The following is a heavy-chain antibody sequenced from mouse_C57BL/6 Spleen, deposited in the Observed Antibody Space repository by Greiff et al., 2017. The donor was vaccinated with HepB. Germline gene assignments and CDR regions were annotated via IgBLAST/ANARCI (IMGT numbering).Heavy chain of an antibody. CDR2: ISSGSRTI. CDR1: GFTFSDYG. CDR3: ARRITGHAMDY. J-gene: IGHJ4*01. D-gene: IGHD1-1*01. Sequence: EVQLVESGGGLVKPGGSLKLSCAASGFTFSDYGMHWVRQAPEKGLEWVAYISSGSRTIYYADTVKGRFTISRDNAKNTLFLQLTSLRSEDTAMYYCARRITGHAMDYWGQGTSVTVSS. V-gene: IGHV5-17*01.